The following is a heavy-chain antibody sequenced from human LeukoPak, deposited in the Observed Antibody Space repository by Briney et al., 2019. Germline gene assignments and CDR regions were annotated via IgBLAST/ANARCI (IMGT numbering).Heavy chain of an antibody. J-gene: IGHJ3*02. D-gene: IGHD1-26*01. Sequence: PGGSLRLSCAASGFTFSGSAMYWVRQASGKGLEWVGRIRSKANRYATAYAASVKGRFTISRDDSKNTAYLQMNSLKTEDTAVYYCTRLASLRPDEYSGSYYANAFDIWGQGTMVTVSS. V-gene: IGHV3-73*01. CDR1: GFTFSGSA. CDR2: IRSKANRYAT. CDR3: TRLASLRPDEYSGSYYANAFDI.